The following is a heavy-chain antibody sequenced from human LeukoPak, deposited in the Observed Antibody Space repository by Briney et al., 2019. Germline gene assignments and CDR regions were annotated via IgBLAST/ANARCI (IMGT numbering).Heavy chain of an antibody. CDR1: GYSISSGYY. V-gene: IGHV4-38-2*02. CDR3: ARDWDSHTAMVTLYWNY. D-gene: IGHD5-18*01. CDR2: IYHSGST. Sequence: SETLSLTCTVSGYSISSGYYWGWIRQPPGKGLEWIGSIYHSGSTYYNPSLKSRVTISVDTSKNQFSLKLSSVTAADTAVYYCARDWDSHTAMVTLYWNYWGQGTLVTVSS. J-gene: IGHJ4*02.